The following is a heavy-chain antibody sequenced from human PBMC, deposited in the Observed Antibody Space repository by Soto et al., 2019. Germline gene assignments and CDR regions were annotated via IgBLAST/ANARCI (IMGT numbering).Heavy chain of an antibody. Sequence: PGGSLRLSCAASGFTFSSYGMHWVRQAPGKGLEWVAVIWYDGSNKYYAESVKGRFTISRDNSKNTLYLQMNSLRAEDTAVYYCARDSHAGSGWQLTADYWGQGTLVTVSS. CDR3: ARDSHAGSGWQLTADY. D-gene: IGHD6-19*01. CDR1: GFTFSSYG. J-gene: IGHJ4*02. CDR2: IWYDGSNK. V-gene: IGHV3-33*01.